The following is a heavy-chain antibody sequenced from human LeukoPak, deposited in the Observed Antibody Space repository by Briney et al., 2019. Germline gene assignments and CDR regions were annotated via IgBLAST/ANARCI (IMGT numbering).Heavy chain of an antibody. CDR1: GYSFTSYW. CDR2: IYPGDSDT. V-gene: IGHV5-51*01. J-gene: IGHJ5*02. Sequence: GESLKISCKDSGYSFTSYWIGWVRQMPGKGLEWMGIIYPGDSDTRYSPSFQGQVTISADKSISTAYLQWSSLKASDTAMYYCARRAEAAAGTGGWFDPWGQGTLVTVSS. D-gene: IGHD6-13*01. CDR3: ARRAEAAAGTGGWFDP.